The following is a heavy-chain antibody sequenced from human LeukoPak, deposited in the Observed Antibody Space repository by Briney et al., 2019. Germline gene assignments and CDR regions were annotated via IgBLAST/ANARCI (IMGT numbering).Heavy chain of an antibody. CDR1: GGSFSGYY. V-gene: IGHV4-34*01. CDR2: INHSGST. CDR3: ARDLGGYYDTGLEY. J-gene: IGHJ4*02. D-gene: IGHD1-26*01. Sequence: SETLSLTCAVYGGSFSGYYWSWIRQPPGRGLEWIGEINHSGSTNYNPSLKSRVTISVDTSKNQFSLKLSSVTAADTAVYYRARDLGGYYDTGLEYWGQGTLVTVSS.